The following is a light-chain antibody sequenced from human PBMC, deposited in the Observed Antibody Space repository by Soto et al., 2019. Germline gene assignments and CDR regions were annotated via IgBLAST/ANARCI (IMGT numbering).Light chain of an antibody. J-gene: IGKJ2*01. CDR3: QQYNDWPGT. Sequence: EIVMTQSPATLSVSLGERVTLSCRASQSVGHNLAWYQQKPGQAPRLLFSGASTRAAAISPRFSGSRSGTEFTLTISSLQSEDSAVYYCQQYNDWPGTFGQGTKLEIE. CDR2: GAS. CDR1: QSVGHN. V-gene: IGKV3-15*01.